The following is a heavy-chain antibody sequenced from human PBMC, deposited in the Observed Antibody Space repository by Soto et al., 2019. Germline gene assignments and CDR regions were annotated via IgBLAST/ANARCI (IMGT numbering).Heavy chain of an antibody. V-gene: IGHV3-33*01. J-gene: IGHJ4*02. CDR1: GFTFSSYG. Sequence: QVQLVESGGGVVQPGRSLRLSCAASGFTFSSYGMHWVRQAPGKGLEWVAVIWYDGSNKYYADSVKGRFTISRDNSKNTLYLQMNSLRAEDTAVYYCARERDIVVVVALDYWGQGTLVTVSS. CDR2: IWYDGSNK. CDR3: ARERDIVVVVALDY. D-gene: IGHD2-15*01.